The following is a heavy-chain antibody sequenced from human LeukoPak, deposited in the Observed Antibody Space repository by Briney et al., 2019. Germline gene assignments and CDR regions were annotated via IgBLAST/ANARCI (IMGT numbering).Heavy chain of an antibody. CDR3: ARHLPYYYDSSGYLISPYYYGMDV. J-gene: IGHJ6*02. CDR1: GGSISSYY. D-gene: IGHD3-22*01. V-gene: IGHV4-59*08. Sequence: SETLSLTCTVSGGSISSYYWSWIRQPPGKGLEWIGYIYYSGSTNYNPSLKSRVTISVDTSKNQFSLKLSSVTAADTAVYYCARHLPYYYDSSGYLISPYYYGMDVWGQGITVTVSS. CDR2: IYYSGST.